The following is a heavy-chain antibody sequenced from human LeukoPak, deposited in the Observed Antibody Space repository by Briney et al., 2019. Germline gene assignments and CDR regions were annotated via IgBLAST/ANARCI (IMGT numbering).Heavy chain of an antibody. CDR3: ARDRGLYSYGYVSY. J-gene: IGHJ4*02. V-gene: IGHV3-21*01. Sequence: PGGSLRLSCAASGFTFSSYSMNWVRQAPGKGLEWVSSISSSSSYIYYADSVKGRFTISRDNAKNSLHLQMNSLRAEDTAVYYCARDRGLYSYGYVSYWGQGTLVTVSS. D-gene: IGHD5-18*01. CDR1: GFTFSSYS. CDR2: ISSSSSYI.